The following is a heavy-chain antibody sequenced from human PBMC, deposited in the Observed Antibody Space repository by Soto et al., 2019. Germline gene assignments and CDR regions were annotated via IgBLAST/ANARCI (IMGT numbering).Heavy chain of an antibody. CDR3: ARESHDILTGPPWVWYFDL. CDR2: INDRGSF. Sequence: QVQLQQWGAGPLRPLETLSLTCGVSGGSFCGYYLSWIRQPQGKGLEWIGEINDRGSFNYKPSLKSRVSISVDTSKNQYSLNLRSVTAADTAVYYCARESHDILTGPPWVWYFDLWGRGTLVTVSS. J-gene: IGHJ2*01. CDR1: GGSFCGYY. V-gene: IGHV4-34*01. D-gene: IGHD3-9*01.